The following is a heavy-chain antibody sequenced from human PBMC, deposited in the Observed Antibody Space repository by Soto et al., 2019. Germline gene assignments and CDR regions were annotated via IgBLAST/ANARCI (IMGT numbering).Heavy chain of an antibody. D-gene: IGHD3-3*01. CDR3: ARFSPERITIFGVVNDAFDI. V-gene: IGHV3-23*01. CDR1: GHTFHNYA. CDR2: ISGSGGST. J-gene: IGHJ3*02. Sequence: PGGSLRLSCVGSGHTFHNYAMTWVRQAPGKGLEWVSGISGSGGSTYYADSVRGRFTISRDDSKNTLYLQMNSLRAEDTAVYYCARFSPERITIFGVVNDAFDIWGQGTMVTVSS.